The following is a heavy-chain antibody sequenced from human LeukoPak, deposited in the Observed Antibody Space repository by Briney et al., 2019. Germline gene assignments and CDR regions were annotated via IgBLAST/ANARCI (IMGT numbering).Heavy chain of an antibody. CDR1: AGSFCSSSHH. D-gene: IGHD5-12*01. Sequence: SESLSLTSTVSAGSFCSSSHHCGWIRQSPGKGLEWIVSVYSGRTTYFNPSLNSRATISVVTSKIVLSLHLYFVTAADTAVYGRGGATMCALDSWGQGSLVTVSS. CDR3: GGATMCALDS. V-gene: IGHV4-39*01. CDR2: VYSGRTT. J-gene: IGHJ4*02.